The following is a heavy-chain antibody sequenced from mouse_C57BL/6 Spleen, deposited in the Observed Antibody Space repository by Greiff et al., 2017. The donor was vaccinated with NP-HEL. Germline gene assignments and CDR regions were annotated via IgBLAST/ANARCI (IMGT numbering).Heavy chain of an antibody. CDR3: ARQLRLQYFDY. J-gene: IGHJ2*01. D-gene: IGHD3-2*02. CDR1: GYAFSSSW. CDR2: IYPGDGDT. Sequence: QVQLKESGPELVKPGASVKISCKASGYAFSSSWMNWVKQRPGKGLEWIGRIYPGDGDTNYNGKFKGKATLTADKSSSTAYMQLSSLTSEDSAVYFCARQLRLQYFDYWGQGTTLTVSS. V-gene: IGHV1-82*01.